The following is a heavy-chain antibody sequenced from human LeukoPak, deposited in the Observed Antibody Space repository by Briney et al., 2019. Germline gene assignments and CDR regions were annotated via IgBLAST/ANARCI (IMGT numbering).Heavy chain of an antibody. CDR1: GGSISSGGYY. CDR2: IYYSGNT. Sequence: PSETLSLTCTVSGGSISSGGYYWSWIRQHPGKGLEWIGYIYYSGNTYYNPSLKSRVTISVDTSKNQFSLKLSSETAADTAVYYCARRGSSSSRWYFDLWGRGTLVTVSS. CDR3: ARRGSSSSRWYFDL. V-gene: IGHV4-31*03. J-gene: IGHJ2*01. D-gene: IGHD6-6*01.